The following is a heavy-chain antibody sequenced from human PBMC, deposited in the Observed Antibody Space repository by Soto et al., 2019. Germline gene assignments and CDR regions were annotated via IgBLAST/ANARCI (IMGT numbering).Heavy chain of an antibody. J-gene: IGHJ4*02. D-gene: IGHD6-25*01. CDR3: AKKTTDIPAAYDY. V-gene: IGHV3-23*01. CDR1: GFIFSSYA. CDR2: ISGSGDRT. Sequence: PGGSLRLSCAAYGFIFSSYALSWVRQAPGKGLEWVSVISGSGDRTYYADSVKGRFSISRDNSKNSLFLQMNSLRAEDTAVYYCAKKTTDIPAAYDYWGQGTLVTVSS.